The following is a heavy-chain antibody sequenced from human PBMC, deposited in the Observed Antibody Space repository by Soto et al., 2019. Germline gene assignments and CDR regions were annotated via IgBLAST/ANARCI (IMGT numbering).Heavy chain of an antibody. CDR1: GGSISSYY. Sequence: QVQLQESGPGLVKPSETLSLTCTVSGGSISSYYWSWIRQPPGKGLEWIGYIHYSGSTKYSPSLRSRVTKAVDTSKNLFSVNLTEVTAADTAVYYCTRHVSSGYDYWGQGTLVTVSS. D-gene: IGHD6-19*01. CDR3: TRHVSSGYDY. V-gene: IGHV4-59*08. J-gene: IGHJ4*02. CDR2: IHYSGST.